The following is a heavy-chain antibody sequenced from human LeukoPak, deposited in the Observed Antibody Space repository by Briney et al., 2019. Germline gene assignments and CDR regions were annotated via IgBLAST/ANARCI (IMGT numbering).Heavy chain of an antibody. CDR1: GFTFSSYG. J-gene: IGHJ4*02. V-gene: IGHV3-30*02. CDR3: AKVNSSGWYYFDY. D-gene: IGHD6-19*01. CDR2: IRYDGSNK. Sequence: GGSLRLSCAASGFTFSSYGMHWVRQAPGKGLEWVAFIRYDGSNKYYADSVKGRFTISRDNSKNTLYLQMNSLRAEDTAVYYCAKVNSSGWYYFDYWGQGTLATVSS.